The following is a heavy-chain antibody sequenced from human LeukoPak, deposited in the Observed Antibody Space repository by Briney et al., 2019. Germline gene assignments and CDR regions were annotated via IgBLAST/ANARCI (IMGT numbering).Heavy chain of an antibody. D-gene: IGHD1-14*01. Sequence: GGSLRLTCAASGFTVITNDMIWVRQAPGKGLEWVSVLYSDGNTKYADSVQGRFTISRDNSKNTLYLEMNSLSPDDTAVYYCARGVEPLAANTLAYWGQGTLVTVSS. CDR2: LYSDGNT. V-gene: IGHV3-53*01. CDR1: GFTVITND. J-gene: IGHJ4*02. CDR3: ARGVEPLAANTLAY.